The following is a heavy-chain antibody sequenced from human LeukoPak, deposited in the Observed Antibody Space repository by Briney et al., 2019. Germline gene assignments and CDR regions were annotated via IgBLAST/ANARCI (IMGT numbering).Heavy chain of an antibody. J-gene: IGHJ4*02. CDR2: AYFSGHT. Sequence: PSETLSLTCTVSGGSISGNYWSWIRQPPGKGLEWIGYAYFSGHTNYNSSLKSRVTMSLDTSKSQFSLRLSSVTAADTAVYYCARIYSSSWFFDYWGQGTLVTVSS. D-gene: IGHD6-13*01. CDR3: ARIYSSSWFFDY. CDR1: GGSISGNY. V-gene: IGHV4-59*08.